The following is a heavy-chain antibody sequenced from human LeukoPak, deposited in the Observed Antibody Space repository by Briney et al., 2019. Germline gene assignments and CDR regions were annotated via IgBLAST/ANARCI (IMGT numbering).Heavy chain of an antibody. CDR3: ARVFSGNYYSGFDY. V-gene: IGHV3-21*01. Sequence: GGSLRLSCAASGFIFTTYSVNWVRQAPGKGLEWVSSISSSSTYISYADSVEGRFTISRDNAKNSLYLQMNSLRAEDTALYYCARVFSGNYYSGFDYWGQGTLVTLSS. CDR1: GFIFTTYS. D-gene: IGHD3-10*01. CDR2: ISSSSTYI. J-gene: IGHJ4*02.